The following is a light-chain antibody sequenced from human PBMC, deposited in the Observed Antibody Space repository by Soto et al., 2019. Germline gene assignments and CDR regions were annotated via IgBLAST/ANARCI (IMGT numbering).Light chain of an antibody. CDR3: QQRARRPIT. J-gene: IGKJ5*01. V-gene: IGKV3-11*01. CDR2: DTS. Sequence: EIVLTQSPATLSLSPGERASLSCRASQSVNRNLAWYQQKAGQAPRLLIYDTSNRATGIPARFSGSGSGTDFTLTITSLDPEDVAVYYCQQRARRPITFGQGTRLEIK. CDR1: QSVNRN.